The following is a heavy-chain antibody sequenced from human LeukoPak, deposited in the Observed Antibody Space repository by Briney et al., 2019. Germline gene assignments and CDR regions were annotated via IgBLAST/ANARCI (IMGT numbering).Heavy chain of an antibody. D-gene: IGHD5-18*01. J-gene: IGHJ4*02. Sequence: ASVKVSCKASGSTFTSYYMHWVRQAPGQGLEWMGLINPNGGSTSYAQKLQGRVTMTRDTSTSTVYMDLSSLRSEDTAVYYCARRGSQLNFDYWGQGTLVIVSS. V-gene: IGHV1-46*01. CDR2: INPNGGST. CDR3: ARRGSQLNFDY. CDR1: GSTFTSYY.